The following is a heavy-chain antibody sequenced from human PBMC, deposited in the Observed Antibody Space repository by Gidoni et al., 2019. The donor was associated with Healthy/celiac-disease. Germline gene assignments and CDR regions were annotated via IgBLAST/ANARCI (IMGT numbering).Heavy chain of an antibody. J-gene: IGHJ5*02. CDR2: IIPIVGTA. Sequence: QVQLVQSVAEVKKPGSSVKVSCKASVGTFSSYAISWVRQAPGQGREWMGGIIPIVGTANYAQKFQGRVTITADESTSTAYMELSSLRSEDTAVYYWARASPLWFGNQINWFDPWGQGTLVTVSS. V-gene: IGHV1-69*01. CDR3: ARASPLWFGNQINWFDP. D-gene: IGHD3-10*01. CDR1: VGTFSSYA.